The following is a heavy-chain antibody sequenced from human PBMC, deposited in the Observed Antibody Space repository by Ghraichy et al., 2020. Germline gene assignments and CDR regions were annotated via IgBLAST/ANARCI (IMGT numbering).Heavy chain of an antibody. V-gene: IGHV3-7*03. D-gene: IGHD6-13*01. Sequence: GESLNISCAASGFIFSDYYMIWVRQAPGKGLEWVANINQDGSDKFYVASVQGRFTISRDNPKNSLYLQMNSLRAEDTAVYYCARNRGVRYNSSWYPNFDYWGQGALVTVSS. CDR1: GFIFSDYY. J-gene: IGHJ4*02. CDR2: INQDGSDK. CDR3: ARNRGVRYNSSWYPNFDY.